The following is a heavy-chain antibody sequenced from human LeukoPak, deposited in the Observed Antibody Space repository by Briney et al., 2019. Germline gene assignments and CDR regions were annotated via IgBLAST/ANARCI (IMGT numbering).Heavy chain of an antibody. V-gene: IGHV3-23*01. J-gene: IGHJ4*02. D-gene: IGHD4-17*01. CDR2: ISGSGGST. CDR3: AKGRGYGDYAGGY. Sequence: GGSLRLSCAASGFTFSSYGMSWVRQAPGKGLEWVSAISGSGGSTYYADSVKGRFTISRDNSKNTLYLQMNSLRAEDTAVYYCAKGRGYGDYAGGYWGQGTLVTVSS. CDR1: GFTFSSYG.